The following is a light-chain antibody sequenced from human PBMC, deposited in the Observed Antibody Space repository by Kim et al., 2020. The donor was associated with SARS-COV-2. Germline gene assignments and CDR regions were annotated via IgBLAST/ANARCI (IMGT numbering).Light chain of an antibody. J-gene: IGLJ2*01. CDR3: QAWDSSTVV. CDR1: KLGDKY. CDR2: QDS. Sequence: SYELTQPPSVSVSPGQTASITCSGDKLGDKYACWYQQKPGQSPVVVIYQDSKRPSGIPERFSGSNSGNTGTLTISGTQAMDEADYYCQAWDSSTVVFGGGTQLTVL. V-gene: IGLV3-1*01.